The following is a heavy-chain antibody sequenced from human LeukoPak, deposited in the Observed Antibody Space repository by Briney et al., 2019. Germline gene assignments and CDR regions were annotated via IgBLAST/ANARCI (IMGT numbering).Heavy chain of an antibody. V-gene: IGHV1-2*02. CDR2: IHPNSGDT. Sequence: ASVKVSCKASGYTFTGYYIHWVRQAPGQGLEWMGWIHPNSGDTDYTQKFRGRVTMTRDTSISTAYVELSSLRSDDTAVYYCSTGRERQSDYWGQGTLLTVSS. CDR1: GYTFTGYY. CDR3: STGRERQSDY. D-gene: IGHD1-26*01. J-gene: IGHJ4*02.